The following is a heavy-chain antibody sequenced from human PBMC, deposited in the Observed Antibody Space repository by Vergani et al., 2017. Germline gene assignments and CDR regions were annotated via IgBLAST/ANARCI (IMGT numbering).Heavy chain of an antibody. CDR2: ISSSGSTI. J-gene: IGHJ6*03. CDR3: ARVGLEQWLAPYYYYYMDV. V-gene: IGHV3-11*01. CDR1: GFTFSDYY. D-gene: IGHD6-19*01. Sequence: VQLLESGGGLVQPGGSLRLSCAASGFTFSDYYMSWIRQAPGKGLEWVSYISSSGSTIYYADSVKGRFTISRDNAKNSLYLQMNSLRAEDTAVYYCARVGLEQWLAPYYYYYMDVWGKGTTVTVSS.